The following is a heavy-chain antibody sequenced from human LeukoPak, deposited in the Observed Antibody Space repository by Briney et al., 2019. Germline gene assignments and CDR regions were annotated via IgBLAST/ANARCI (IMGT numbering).Heavy chain of an antibody. CDR3: AVRRYCSSTSCYSHYYYMDV. CDR2: IIPIFGTA. Sequence: GSSVKVSCKASGGTFSSYAISWVRQAPGQGLEWMGGIIPIFGTANYAQKFQGRVTITADESTSTAYMELSSLRSEDTAVYYCAVRRYCSSTSCYSHYYYMDVWGKGTTVTVSS. V-gene: IGHV1-69*01. CDR1: GGTFSSYA. D-gene: IGHD2-2*01. J-gene: IGHJ6*03.